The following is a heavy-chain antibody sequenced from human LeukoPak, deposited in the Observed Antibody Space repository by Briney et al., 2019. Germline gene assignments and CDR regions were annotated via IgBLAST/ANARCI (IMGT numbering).Heavy chain of an antibody. CDR1: GFTFSSYG. CDR3: AKEDTVAGTTDY. Sequence: GGSLRLSCAASGFTFSSYGMHWVRQAPGKGLEWVAVISYDGSNKYYADSVKGRFTISRDNSKNTLYLQMNSLRAEDTAVYYCAKEDTVAGTTDYWGQGTLVTVSP. D-gene: IGHD6-19*01. J-gene: IGHJ4*02. V-gene: IGHV3-30*18. CDR2: ISYDGSNK.